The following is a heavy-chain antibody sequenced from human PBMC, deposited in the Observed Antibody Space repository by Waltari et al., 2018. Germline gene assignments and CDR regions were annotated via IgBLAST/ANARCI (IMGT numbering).Heavy chain of an antibody. V-gene: IGHV4-59*01. CDR3: ARTQTSHWNYFDY. Sequence: QVQLQESGPGLVKPSETLSLTCTVSGGSISSYYWSWIRQPPGKGLEWIGYIYYSGSTNYNPSLKSRVTISVDTSKNQFSLKLSSVTAADTAVYYCARTQTSHWNYFDYWGQGTLVTVSS. J-gene: IGHJ4*02. D-gene: IGHD1-1*01. CDR2: IYYSGST. CDR1: GGSISSYY.